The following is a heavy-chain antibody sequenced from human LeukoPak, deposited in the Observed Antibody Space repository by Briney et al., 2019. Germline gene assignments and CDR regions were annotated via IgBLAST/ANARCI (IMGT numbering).Heavy chain of an antibody. CDR1: GGSISSSVYY. CDR2: IYYSGST. CDR3: ARLKYYYDSSGYRAEYFQH. J-gene: IGHJ1*01. D-gene: IGHD3-22*01. Sequence: SETLSLTCTVSGGSISSSVYYWGWIRQPPGKGLEWIGYIYYSGSTNYNPSLKSRVTISVYTSKNQFSLKLSSVTAADTAVYYCARLKYYYDSSGYRAEYFQHWGQGTLVTVSS. V-gene: IGHV4-61*05.